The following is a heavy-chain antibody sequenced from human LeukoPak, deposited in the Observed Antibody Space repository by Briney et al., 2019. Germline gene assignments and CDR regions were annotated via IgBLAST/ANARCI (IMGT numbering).Heavy chain of an antibody. Sequence: SETLSLTCTVSGGSISSYYWSWIRQPPGKGLEWIGYIYYSGSTNYNPSLKSRVTISVDTSKNQFSLELSSVTAADTAVYYCARTVLGYYFDYWGQGTLVTVSS. CDR1: GGSISSYY. V-gene: IGHV4-59*08. CDR3: ARTVLGYYFDY. CDR2: IYYSGST. D-gene: IGHD6-13*01. J-gene: IGHJ4*02.